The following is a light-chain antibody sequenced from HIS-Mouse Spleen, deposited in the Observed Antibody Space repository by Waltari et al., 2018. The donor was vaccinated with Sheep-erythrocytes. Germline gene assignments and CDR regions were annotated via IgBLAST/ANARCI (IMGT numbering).Light chain of an antibody. Sequence: SYVLTQPPSVSVAPGQTARNTRGANQLGIKSVHWSQQKTGQAPVLVVYADSDRPSGIPERFSGSNSGNTATLTISRVDAGDEADYYCQVWDSSSDHYVFGTGTKVTVL. CDR3: QVWDSSSDHYV. J-gene: IGLJ1*01. CDR2: ADS. CDR1: QLGIKS. V-gene: IGLV3-21*02.